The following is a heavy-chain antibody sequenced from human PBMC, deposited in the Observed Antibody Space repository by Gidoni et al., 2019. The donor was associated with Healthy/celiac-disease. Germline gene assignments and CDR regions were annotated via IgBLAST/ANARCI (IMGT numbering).Heavy chain of an antibody. CDR3: ARDRERRSYFDWLSPPQGYYYGMDV. J-gene: IGHJ6*02. CDR2: IGTAGDT. V-gene: IGHV3-13*04. D-gene: IGHD3-9*01. Sequence: EVQLVESGGGLVQPGGSLRLSCAASGFTFSSYDMHWVRQATGKGLEWVSAIGTAGDTYYPGSVKGRFTISRENAKNSLYLQMNSLRAGDTAVYYCARDRERRSYFDWLSPPQGYYYGMDVWGQGTTVTVSS. CDR1: GFTFSSYD.